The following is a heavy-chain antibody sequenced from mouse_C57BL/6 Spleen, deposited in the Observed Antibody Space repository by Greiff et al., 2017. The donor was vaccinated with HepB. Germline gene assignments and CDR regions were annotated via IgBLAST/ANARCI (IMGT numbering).Heavy chain of an antibody. CDR2: IWRGGST. CDR1: GFSLTSYG. J-gene: IGHJ4*01. V-gene: IGHV2-5*01. Sequence: VQLQQSGPGLVQPSQSLSITCTVSGFSLTSYGVHWVRQSPGKGLEWLGVIWRGGSTDYNAAFMSRLSITKDNSKSQVFFKMNRLQADDTAIYYCAKNGDYYYAMDYWGQGTSVTVSS. CDR3: AKNGDYYYAMDY.